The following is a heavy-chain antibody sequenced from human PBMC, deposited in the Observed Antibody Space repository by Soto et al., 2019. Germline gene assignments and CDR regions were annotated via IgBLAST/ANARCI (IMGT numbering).Heavy chain of an antibody. Sequence: AETLSLTCTVSGGSISGYYWTWIRQPPGKGLEWIGYIYSSGNTDYNPSLQSRVTISVDTSKNQFSLKLSSVTAADTAVYYCARLACSTTRCFTYFDYWGQGALVTVSS. CDR3: ARLACSTTRCFTYFDY. D-gene: IGHD2-2*02. CDR2: IYSSGNT. J-gene: IGHJ4*02. V-gene: IGHV4-59*08. CDR1: GGSISGYY.